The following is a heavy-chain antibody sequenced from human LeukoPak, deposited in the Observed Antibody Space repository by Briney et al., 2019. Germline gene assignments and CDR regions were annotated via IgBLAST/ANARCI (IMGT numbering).Heavy chain of an antibody. V-gene: IGHV3-30*18. CDR2: ISYDGSNK. D-gene: IGHD6-19*01. CDR1: GFTFSSYG. J-gene: IGHJ4*02. Sequence: PGGSLRLSCAASGFTFSSYGMHWVRQAPGKGLEWVAVISYDGSNKYYADSVKGRFTISRDNSKNTLYLQMNSLRAEDTAVYYCAKSGYSSGWSIDYWGQGTLVTVSS. CDR3: AKSGYSSGWSIDY.